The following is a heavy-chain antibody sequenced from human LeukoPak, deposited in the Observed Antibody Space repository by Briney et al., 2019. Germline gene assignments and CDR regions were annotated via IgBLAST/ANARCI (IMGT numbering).Heavy chain of an antibody. D-gene: IGHD3-22*01. CDR1: GYTFTGYY. J-gene: IGHJ4*02. CDR3: ARDGGYYDSSSLRLGYFDY. Sequence: ASVKVSCKASGYTFTGYYMHWVRQAPGQGLEWMGWINPNSGGTNYAQKFQGRVTMTRDTSISTAYMELSRLRSDDTAVYYCARDGGYYDSSSLRLGYFDYWGQGTLVTVSS. CDR2: INPNSGGT. V-gene: IGHV1-2*02.